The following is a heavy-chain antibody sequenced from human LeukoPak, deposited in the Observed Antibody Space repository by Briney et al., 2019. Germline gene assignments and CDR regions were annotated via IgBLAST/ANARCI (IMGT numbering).Heavy chain of an antibody. D-gene: IGHD3-9*01. J-gene: IGHJ6*04. V-gene: IGHV1-69*06. CDR1: GGTFSSYA. Sequence: AASVRVSCKESGGTFSSYAIRWVRQAPGQGLEWMGGIIPIFGTANYAQKFQGRVTITADKSTSTAYMELSSLRSENTAVYYWARDGLYDTPPVWGKGTTVTVSS. CDR2: IIPIFGTA. CDR3: ARDGLYDTPPV.